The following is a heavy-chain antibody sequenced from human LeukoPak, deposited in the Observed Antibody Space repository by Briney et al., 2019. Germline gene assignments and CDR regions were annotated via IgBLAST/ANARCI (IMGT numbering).Heavy chain of an antibody. CDR1: GFTFSGHW. Sequence: GGSLRLSCVASGFTFSGHWMHWVRQVPGKGLVAVSRITPDVGSTAYADSVKGRFTISRDNDKNTLYLEMNSLTAEDTALYYCTRSGYSNGYDFWGQGTLVTVSS. D-gene: IGHD6-19*01. J-gene: IGHJ4*02. CDR2: ITPDVGST. V-gene: IGHV3-74*03. CDR3: TRSGYSNGYDF.